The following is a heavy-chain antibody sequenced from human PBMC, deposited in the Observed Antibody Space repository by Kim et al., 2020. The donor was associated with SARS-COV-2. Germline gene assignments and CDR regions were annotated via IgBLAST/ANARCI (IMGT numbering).Heavy chain of an antibody. D-gene: IGHD4-4*01. J-gene: IGHJ6*02. V-gene: IGHV3-23*01. CDR2: ISGSGDST. Sequence: GGSLRLSCAASGFTFTTYAMSWVRQAPGKGLEWVSVISGSGDSTYYADSVKGRFIISRDNFKNTLYLQMNSLRAEDTAVYYCAKDIDYSGDPYYYYGMDVWGQGSTVTVSS. CDR1: GFTFTTYA. CDR3: AKDIDYSGDPYYYYGMDV.